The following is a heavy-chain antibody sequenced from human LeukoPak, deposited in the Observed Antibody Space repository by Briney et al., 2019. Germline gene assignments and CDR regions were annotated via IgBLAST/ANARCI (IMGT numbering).Heavy chain of an antibody. CDR2: INPNSGGT. Sequence: ASGKVSCKASGYTFIGYYIHWVRQAPGQGLEWMGWINPNSGGTNYAQKFQGRVTMTRDTSTSTAYMELNRLRSDDTGMYYCARDSKFDTPGYWGQGTLVTVSS. D-gene: IGHD2-2*02. CDR3: ARDSKFDTPGY. CDR1: GYTFIGYY. J-gene: IGHJ4*02. V-gene: IGHV1-2*02.